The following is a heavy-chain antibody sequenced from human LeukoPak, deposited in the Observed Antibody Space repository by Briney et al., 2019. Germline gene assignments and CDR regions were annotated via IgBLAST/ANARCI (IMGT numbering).Heavy chain of an antibody. D-gene: IGHD6-13*01. V-gene: IGHV3-66*01. CDR1: GFTVSSNY. J-gene: IGHJ4*02. CDR2: IYSGGST. CDR3: ASGPGGAAAGPFHYFDY. Sequence: PGGSLRLSCAASGFTVSSNYMSWVRQAPGMGLEWVSVIYSGGSTYYADSVKGRFTISRDNSKNTLYLQMNSLKAEDTAVYYCASGPGGAAAGPFHYFDYWGQGTLVTVSS.